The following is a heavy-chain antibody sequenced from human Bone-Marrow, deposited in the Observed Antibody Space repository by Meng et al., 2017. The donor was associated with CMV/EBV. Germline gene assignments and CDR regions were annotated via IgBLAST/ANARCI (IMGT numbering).Heavy chain of an antibody. CDR1: GFTFSSYA. CDR2: ISGSGGST. CDR3: AKISGDIPRTGSRLGFDY. Sequence: GESLRLSCAASGFTFSSYAMSWVRQAPGKGLEWVSAISGSGGSTYYADSVKGRFTISRDNSKTTLYLQMNSLRAEDTAVYYCAKISGDIPRTGSRLGFDYCGQGTLVTVSS. D-gene: IGHD2-2*02. V-gene: IGHV3-23*01. J-gene: IGHJ4*02.